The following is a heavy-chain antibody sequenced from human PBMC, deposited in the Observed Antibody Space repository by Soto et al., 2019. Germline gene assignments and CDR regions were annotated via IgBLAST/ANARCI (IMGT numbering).Heavy chain of an antibody. J-gene: IGHJ1*01. CDR3: AKAGPLRLGELSSEYFQP. V-gene: IGHV3-23*01. CDR2: ISGSGGST. Sequence: GGSLRLSCAASGFTFSSYAMSWVRQAPGKGLEWVSAISGSGGSTYYADSVKGRFTISRDNSKNTLYLQMNSLRAEDTAVYYCAKAGPLRLGELSSEYFQPWGQGTLVTVSS. D-gene: IGHD3-16*02. CDR1: GFTFSSYA.